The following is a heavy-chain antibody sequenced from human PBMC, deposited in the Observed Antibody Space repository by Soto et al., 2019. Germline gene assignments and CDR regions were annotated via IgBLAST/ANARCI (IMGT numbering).Heavy chain of an antibody. CDR3: AGAIGVVADADY. CDR1: GYTFTSYA. CDR2: INAGNGNT. Sequence: QVQLVQSGAEVKKPGASVKVSCKASGYTFTSYAMHWVRQAPGQRLEWMGWINAGNGNTKYSERFQGRVTVTRDTSASTACMQLSDLRSEDTAVYYCAGAIGVVADADYWGRGALVSVCS. J-gene: IGHJ4*02. D-gene: IGHD2-21*02. V-gene: IGHV1-3*01.